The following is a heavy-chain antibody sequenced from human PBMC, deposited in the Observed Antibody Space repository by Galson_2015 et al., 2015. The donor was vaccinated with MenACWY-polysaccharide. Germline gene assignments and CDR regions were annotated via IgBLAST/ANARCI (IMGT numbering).Heavy chain of an antibody. CDR2: INHSGST. J-gene: IGHJ3*01. D-gene: IGHD3-22*01. Sequence: SETLSLTCAVYGGSFSGYYWSWIRQPPGKGLEWIGEINHSGSTNYNPSLKSRVTMSVDTSKNQFSLKLSSVTTADTAVYYCARDLPTYYYDSSGFGWFDFWGQGTMVTVSS. V-gene: IGHV4-34*01. CDR3: ARDLPTYYYDSSGFGWFDF. CDR1: GGSFSGYY.